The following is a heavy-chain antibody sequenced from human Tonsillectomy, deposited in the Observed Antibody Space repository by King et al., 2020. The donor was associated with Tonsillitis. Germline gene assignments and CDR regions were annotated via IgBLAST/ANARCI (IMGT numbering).Heavy chain of an antibody. Sequence: QLQESGPGLVKPSETLSLTCTVSGGSISSSSYYWGWIRQPPGKGLEWVGSIFYRGSTYYNTSPKSRVTISVDTSKNQFSLKLRSVTAADTAVYYCARKKLDIVVVVAAKDDAFDIWGQGTMVTVSS. D-gene: IGHD2-15*01. J-gene: IGHJ3*02. CDR3: ARKKLDIVVVVAAKDDAFDI. V-gene: IGHV4-39*01. CDR1: GGSISSSSYY. CDR2: IFYRGST.